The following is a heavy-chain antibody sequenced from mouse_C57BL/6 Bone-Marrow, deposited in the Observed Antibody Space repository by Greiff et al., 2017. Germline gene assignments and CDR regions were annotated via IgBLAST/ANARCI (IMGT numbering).Heavy chain of an antibody. Sequence: VQLQQSGPGLVKPSQSLSLTCSVTGYSITSGYYWNWIRQFPGNKLEWMGYISYAGSNNYNPSLKNRISITRDTSKNQFFLKLNSVTTEDTATYYCAREGRTARSNYFDYWGQGTTLTVSS. J-gene: IGHJ2*01. CDR3: AREGRTARSNYFDY. CDR2: ISYAGSN. CDR1: GYSITSGYY. D-gene: IGHD3-2*01. V-gene: IGHV3-6*01.